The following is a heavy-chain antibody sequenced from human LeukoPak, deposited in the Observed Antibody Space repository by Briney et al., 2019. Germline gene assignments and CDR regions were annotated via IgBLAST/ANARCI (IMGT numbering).Heavy chain of an antibody. D-gene: IGHD3-9*01. CDR1: GGSISSYY. CDR2: IYYSGST. Sequence: SETPSLTCTVSGGSISSYYWSWIRQPPGKGLEWIGYIYYSGSTNYNPSLKSRVTISVDTSKNQFSLKLSSVTAADTAVYYCARDYNPSLRYFDWLRPYNWFDPWGQGTLVTVSS. V-gene: IGHV4-59*01. CDR3: ARDYNPSLRYFDWLRPYNWFDP. J-gene: IGHJ5*02.